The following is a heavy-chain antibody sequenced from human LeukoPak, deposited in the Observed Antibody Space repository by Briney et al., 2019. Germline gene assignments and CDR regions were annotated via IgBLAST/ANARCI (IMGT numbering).Heavy chain of an antibody. Sequence: GGSLRLSCAASGFNFRGCAMSWVRQAPGKGLEWVSAISGSGARAHYAESVRGRFTISRDNARNTVHLQMSSLRADDTAVYYCAKEVVLGETNYYYYGMDVWGQGTTVTVSS. J-gene: IGHJ6*02. D-gene: IGHD1-26*01. CDR2: ISGSGARA. CDR3: AKEVVLGETNYYYYGMDV. CDR1: GFNFRGCA. V-gene: IGHV3-23*01.